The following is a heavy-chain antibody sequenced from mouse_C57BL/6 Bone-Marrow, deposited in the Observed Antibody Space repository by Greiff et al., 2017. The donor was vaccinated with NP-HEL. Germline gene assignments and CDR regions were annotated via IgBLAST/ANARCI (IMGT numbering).Heavy chain of an antibody. D-gene: IGHD1-1*01. CDR2: IYPGDGAT. J-gene: IGHJ4*01. Sequence: QVQLKESGPELVKPGASVKISCKASGYAFSSSWMNWVKQRPGKGLEWIGRIYPGDGATNYNGKFKGKATLTADKSSSTAYMQLSSLTSEDSAVYSSDPVVATGSGGVDYWGQGTSVTVSS. V-gene: IGHV1-82*01. CDR3: DPVVATGSGGVDY. CDR1: GYAFSSSW.